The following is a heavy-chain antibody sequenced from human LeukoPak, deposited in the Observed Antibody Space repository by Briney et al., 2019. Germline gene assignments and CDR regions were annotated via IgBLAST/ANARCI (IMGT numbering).Heavy chain of an antibody. Sequence: GASVKVSCKASGYTFTSYYMHWVRQAPGQGLEWMGIINPSGGSTSYAQKFQGRVTMTRDTSTSTVYMELSRLRSDDTAVYYCARYDGDYALDYWGQGTLVTVSS. V-gene: IGHV1-46*01. CDR3: ARYDGDYALDY. CDR1: GYTFTSYY. J-gene: IGHJ4*02. D-gene: IGHD4-17*01. CDR2: INPSGGST.